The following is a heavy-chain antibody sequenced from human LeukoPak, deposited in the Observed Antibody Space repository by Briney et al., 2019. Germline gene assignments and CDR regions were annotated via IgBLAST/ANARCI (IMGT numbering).Heavy chain of an antibody. D-gene: IGHD4-23*01. J-gene: IGHJ4*02. CDR1: GFTFSSYW. Sequence: GGSLRLSCAASGFTFSSYWMHWVRQAPGKGLVWVSRISYDGGDPSYADSVKGRFTISRDNAKNTLYLQMNSLTAEDTAVYYCARAPPDYGGYTNDYWGQGTLVTVSS. CDR2: ISYDGGDP. CDR3: ARAPPDYGGYTNDY. V-gene: IGHV3-74*01.